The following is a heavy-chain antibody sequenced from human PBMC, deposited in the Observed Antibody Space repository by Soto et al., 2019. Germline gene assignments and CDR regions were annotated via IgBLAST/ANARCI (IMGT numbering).Heavy chain of an antibody. CDR3: ASTDYNDSSGYSY. CDR2: IYHSGST. V-gene: IGHV4-30-2*01. J-gene: IGHJ4*02. D-gene: IGHD3-22*01. CDR1: GGSISSGGYS. Sequence: QLQLQESGSGLVKPSQTLSLTCAVSGGSISSGGYSWSWIRQPPGKGLEWIGYIYHSGSTYYNPSLKSRVTISVDRSKNQFSLKLSSVTAAETAVYYCASTDYNDSSGYSYWGQGTLVTVSS.